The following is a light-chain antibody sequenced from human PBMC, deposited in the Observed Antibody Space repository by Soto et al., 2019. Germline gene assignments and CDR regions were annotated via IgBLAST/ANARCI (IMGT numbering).Light chain of an antibody. J-gene: IGKJ2*01. V-gene: IGKV1-5*03. CDR2: KAS. CDR3: QQYSSYPYT. Sequence: DIQMTQSPSTLSASVGDRVTITCRARQSISSWLAWYQQKPGTDPKLLIYKASSLQSGVPSRFSGSGSGTEFTPIISSLQPDDYATYYCQQYSSYPYTFGQGTKLEIK. CDR1: QSISSW.